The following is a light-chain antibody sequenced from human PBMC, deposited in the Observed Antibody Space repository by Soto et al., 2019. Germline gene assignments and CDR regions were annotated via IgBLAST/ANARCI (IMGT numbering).Light chain of an antibody. Sequence: YELTQGPAVTATPERTPGISCGGENIGSKSVHWYQQKPGQAPVLVVYDDSDRPSGIPERFSGSNSGNTATLTISRVEAGDEADYYCQVWDSSSDHPSNVFGTGTKVT. CDR3: QVWDSSSDHPSNV. J-gene: IGLJ1*01. CDR1: NIGSKS. V-gene: IGLV3-21*02. CDR2: DDS.